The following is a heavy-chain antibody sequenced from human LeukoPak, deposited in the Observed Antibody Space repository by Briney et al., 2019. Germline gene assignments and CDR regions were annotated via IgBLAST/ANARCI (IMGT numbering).Heavy chain of an antibody. CDR2: IYPSGST. V-gene: IGHV4-38-2*02. D-gene: IGHD2-2*01. Sequence: SETLSLTCTVSGYSISNGYYWGWIRQPPGTGLEWIGSIYPSGSTFYSPSLKSRVTISVDTSKNQFSLRLSSVTAADTAVYYCASLGLGYCSSTSCYSSWPYYYYYYMDVWGKGTTVTVSS. CDR1: GYSISNGYY. J-gene: IGHJ6*03. CDR3: ASLGLGYCSSTSCYSSWPYYYYYYMDV.